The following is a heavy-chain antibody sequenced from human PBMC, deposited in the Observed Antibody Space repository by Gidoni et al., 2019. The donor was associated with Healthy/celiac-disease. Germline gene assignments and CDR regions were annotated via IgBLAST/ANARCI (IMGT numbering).Heavy chain of an antibody. J-gene: IGHJ4*02. V-gene: IGHV4-38-2*01. Sequence: QVQLQESGPGLVKPSETLSLTCAVSGYSISSGYYWGWIRQPPGKGLEWIGSIYHSGSTYYNPSLKSRVTISVDTSKNQFSLKLSSVTAADTAVYYCARTPWGGPPDYWGQGTLVTVSS. CDR1: GYSISSGYY. CDR3: ARTPWGGPPDY. D-gene: IGHD3-16*01. CDR2: IYHSGST.